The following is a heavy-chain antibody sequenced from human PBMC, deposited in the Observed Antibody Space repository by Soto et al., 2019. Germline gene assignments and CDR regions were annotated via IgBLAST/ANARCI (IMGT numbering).Heavy chain of an antibody. CDR2: ISYDGSNK. J-gene: IGHJ4*02. V-gene: IGHV3-30-3*01. D-gene: IGHD3-22*01. CDR3: ARAKNYYDSSGDHFDY. Sequence: QVQLVESGGGVVQPGRSLRLSCAASGFTFSSYAMHWVRQAPGKGLEWVAVISYDGSNKYYADSVKGRFTISRDNSKNTLYLQMNSLRAEDMAVYYCARAKNYYDSSGDHFDYWGQGTLVTVSS. CDR1: GFTFSSYA.